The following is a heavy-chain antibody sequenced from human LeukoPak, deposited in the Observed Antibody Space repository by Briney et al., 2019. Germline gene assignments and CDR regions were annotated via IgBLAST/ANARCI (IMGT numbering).Heavy chain of an antibody. Sequence: ASVKVSCKASGYTFTSYGISWVRQAPGQGLEWMGWISAYNGNTNYAQKLRGRVTMTTDTSTSTAYMELRSLRSDDTAVYYCARDRESYCGGDCYQFDPWGQGTLVTVSS. D-gene: IGHD2-21*02. V-gene: IGHV1-18*01. CDR1: GYTFTSYG. J-gene: IGHJ5*02. CDR3: ARDRESYCGGDCYQFDP. CDR2: ISAYNGNT.